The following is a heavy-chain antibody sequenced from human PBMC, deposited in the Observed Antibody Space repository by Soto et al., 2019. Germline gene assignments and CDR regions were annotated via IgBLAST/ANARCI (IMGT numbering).Heavy chain of an antibody. V-gene: IGHV1-69*13. CDR1: GYTFTSYA. Sequence: ASVKVSCKASGYTFTSYAISWVRQAPGQGLEWMGWIMPIFRTADYAQKFQDRVSITADESTRTAYLELRSLRSEDTAVYYCARDKDRPQLGGNYYYILDVWGQGTTVTVSS. J-gene: IGHJ6*02. CDR2: IMPIFRTA. D-gene: IGHD3-3*02. CDR3: ARDKDRPQLGGNYYYILDV.